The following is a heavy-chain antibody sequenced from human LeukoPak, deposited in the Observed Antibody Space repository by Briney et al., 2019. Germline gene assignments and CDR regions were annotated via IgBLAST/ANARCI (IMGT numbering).Heavy chain of an antibody. CDR3: ARASSIGAAGLFDY. V-gene: IGHV3-53*01. CDR1: GFTVSSFY. D-gene: IGHD6-13*01. Sequence: PGGSLRLSCAASGFTVSSFYMNWVRQAPGKGLEWVSVIYSGGTTYYADSVKGRFTISRDNSKNTLYLQMNSLRAEDTAVYYCARASSIGAAGLFDYWGQGTLVTVSS. CDR2: IYSGGTT. J-gene: IGHJ4*02.